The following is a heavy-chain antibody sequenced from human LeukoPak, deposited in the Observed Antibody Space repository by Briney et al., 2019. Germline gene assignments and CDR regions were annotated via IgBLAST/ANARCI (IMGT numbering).Heavy chain of an antibody. J-gene: IGHJ4*02. CDR2: IKEDGSEK. CDR1: GFTFSSYW. CDR3: ARRRYYYDSSGYYYVWYFDY. D-gene: IGHD3-22*01. V-gene: IGHV3-7*03. Sequence: GGSLRLSCVASGFTFSSYWMSWVRQAPGKGLEWVANIKEDGSEKSYVDSVKGRFTISRDNAKNSLYLQMNTLRAEDTAVYYCARRRYYYDSSGYYYVWYFDYWGQGTLVTVSS.